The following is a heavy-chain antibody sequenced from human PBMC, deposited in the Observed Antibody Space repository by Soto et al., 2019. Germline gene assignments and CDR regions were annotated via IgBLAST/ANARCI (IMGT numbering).Heavy chain of an antibody. Sequence: PGGSLRLSCAASGFTFSAYWMHWVRQAPGTGLVWVSRINTDGSNTIYADSVKGRFTISRDKAENPLYVQINSLRAEDTAVYDCARPGCSNSGTGIDNWGQGTEVTV. CDR1: GFTFSAYW. J-gene: IGHJ4*02. V-gene: IGHV3-74*01. D-gene: IGHD6-13*01. CDR2: INTDGSNT. CDR3: ARPGCSNSGTGIDN.